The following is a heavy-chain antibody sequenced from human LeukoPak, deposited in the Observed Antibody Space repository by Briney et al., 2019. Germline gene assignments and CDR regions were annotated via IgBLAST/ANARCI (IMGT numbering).Heavy chain of an antibody. CDR3: ARCWNDGPIDY. V-gene: IGHV3-33*01. Sequence: PGGSLRLSCTASGFTFSSYGMHWVRQAPGKGLEWVAVIWYDGSNKYYADSVKGRFTISRDNSKNTLYLQMNSLRAEDTAVYYCARCWNDGPIDYWGQGTLVTVSS. CDR2: IWYDGSNK. J-gene: IGHJ4*02. D-gene: IGHD1-1*01. CDR1: GFTFSSYG.